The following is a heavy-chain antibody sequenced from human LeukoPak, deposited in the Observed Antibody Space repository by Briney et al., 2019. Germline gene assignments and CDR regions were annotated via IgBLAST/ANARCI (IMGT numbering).Heavy chain of an antibody. CDR2: INPNSGVT. V-gene: IGHV1-2*06. D-gene: IGHD3-10*01. J-gene: IGHJ3*02. Sequence: ASVKVSCKASGYTFTGYYMHWVRQAPGQGLEWMGRINPNSGVTNYAQKFQGRVTMTRDTSISTAYMELSRLRSDDTAVYYCARGFGSGSYAFDICGQGTMVTVSS. CDR3: ARGFGSGSYAFDI. CDR1: GYTFTGYY.